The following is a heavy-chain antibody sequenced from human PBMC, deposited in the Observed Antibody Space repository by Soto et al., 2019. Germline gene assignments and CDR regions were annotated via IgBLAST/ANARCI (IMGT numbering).Heavy chain of an antibody. D-gene: IGHD3-16*02. CDR1: GYTFTGYY. J-gene: IGHJ4*02. V-gene: IGHV1-2*02. CDR2: INPNSGGT. Sequence: ASVKVSCKASGYTFTGYYMHWVRQAPGQGLEWMGWINPNSGGTNYAQKFQGRVTMTRDTSISTAYMELSRLRSDDTAVYYCAXASRIMITFGGVIGPGYWGQGTLVTVSS. CDR3: AXASRIMITFGGVIGPGY.